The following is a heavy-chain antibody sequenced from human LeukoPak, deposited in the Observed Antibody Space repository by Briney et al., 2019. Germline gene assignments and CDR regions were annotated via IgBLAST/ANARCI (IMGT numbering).Heavy chain of an antibody. CDR3: ARAGLLWFGELLSAGSFDY. Sequence: ASVKVSCKASGYTFTGYYMHWVRQAPGQGLEWMGWINPNSGGTNYAQKFQGGVTMTRDTSISTAYMELSRLGSDDTAVYYCARAGLLWFGELLSAGSFDYWGQGTLVTVSS. CDR1: GYTFTGYY. V-gene: IGHV1-2*02. J-gene: IGHJ4*02. D-gene: IGHD3-10*01. CDR2: INPNSGGT.